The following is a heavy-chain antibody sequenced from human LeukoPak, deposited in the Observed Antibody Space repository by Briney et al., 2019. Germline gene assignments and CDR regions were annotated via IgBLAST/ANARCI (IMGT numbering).Heavy chain of an antibody. J-gene: IGHJ4*02. V-gene: IGHV4-4*07. Sequence: SETLSLTCTVSGGSISSYYWSWIRQPAGKGLEWIGRIYTSGSTNYNPSLKSRVTMSVDTSKNQFSLKLSSVTAADTAVYYCAIDTATDIVVVPAAMRDYWGQGTLVTVSS. CDR2: IYTSGST. CDR1: GGSISSYY. CDR3: AIDTATDIVVVPAAMRDY. D-gene: IGHD2-2*01.